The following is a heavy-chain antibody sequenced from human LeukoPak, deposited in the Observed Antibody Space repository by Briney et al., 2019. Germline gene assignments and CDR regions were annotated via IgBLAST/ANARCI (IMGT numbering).Heavy chain of an antibody. V-gene: IGHV1-2*02. CDR2: ISPDSGGT. CDR3: ARELPGYFDY. J-gene: IGHJ4*02. Sequence: ASVKVSCKASGYTFTGYYMHWLRQAPGQGLEWMGWISPDSGGTNYAQNFQGRVTMTRDTSISTAYMELSRLKSDDTAVYYCARELPGYFDYWGQGTLVTVSS. D-gene: IGHD2-21*02. CDR1: GYTFTGYY.